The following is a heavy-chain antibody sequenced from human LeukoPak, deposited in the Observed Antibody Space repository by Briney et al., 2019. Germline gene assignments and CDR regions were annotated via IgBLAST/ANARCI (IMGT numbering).Heavy chain of an antibody. CDR1: GGSISSGSYY. J-gene: IGHJ4*02. V-gene: IGHV4-61*02. CDR2: IYTSGST. D-gene: IGHD2-2*01. CDR3: ARELVPSFDY. Sequence: SQTLSLTCTVSGGSISSGSYYWSWIRQPAGKGLEWIGRIYTSGSTNYNPSLKSRVTISVDTSKNQFSLKLSSVTAADTAVYYCARELVPSFDYWGQGTLVTVSS.